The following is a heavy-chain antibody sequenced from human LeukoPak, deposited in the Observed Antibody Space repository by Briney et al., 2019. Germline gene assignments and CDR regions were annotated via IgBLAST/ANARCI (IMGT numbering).Heavy chain of an antibody. Sequence: PGGSLRLSCAASGFTFSSYAMSWVRQAPGKGLEWVSAISGSGGSTYYADSVKGRFTISRDNSKNTLYLQMNSLRAEDTAVYYCAKVVRVASVLLWFGELLFDYWGQGTLVTVSS. CDR2: ISGSGGST. J-gene: IGHJ4*02. D-gene: IGHD3-10*01. CDR3: AKVVRVASVLLWFGELLFDY. CDR1: GFTFSSYA. V-gene: IGHV3-23*01.